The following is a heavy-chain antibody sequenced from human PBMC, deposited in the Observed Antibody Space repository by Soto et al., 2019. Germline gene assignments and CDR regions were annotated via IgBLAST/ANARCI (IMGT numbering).Heavy chain of an antibody. Sequence: QVQLMQSGAEVKKPGASVKVSCKASGDTFTDYYIHWVRQAPGQGLEWMGTVNPSGGHTTYAQHFRGRVTMTRDTSTSTLYMELTSLTSDDTAVYYCARGGHVVVVTAALDYWGQGTLATVSS. CDR2: VNPSGGHT. CDR1: GDTFTDYY. CDR3: ARGGHVVVVTAALDY. J-gene: IGHJ4*02. V-gene: IGHV1-46*01. D-gene: IGHD2-21*02.